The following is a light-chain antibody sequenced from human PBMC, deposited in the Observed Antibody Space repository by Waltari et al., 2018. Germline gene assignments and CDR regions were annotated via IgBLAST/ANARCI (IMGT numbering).Light chain of an antibody. V-gene: IGKV3-15*01. CDR2: GAS. Sequence: VMTQSPAILSVSPGDSVTLSCRASQSLTSNLAWYQQNPGQPPRLLIFGASPRATGVSDRFSGSGTTTQFSLTISSLQPEDFAIYFCQQYNRWPSTFGQGTKLDIK. CDR3: QQYNRWPST. CDR1: QSLTSN. J-gene: IGKJ2*01.